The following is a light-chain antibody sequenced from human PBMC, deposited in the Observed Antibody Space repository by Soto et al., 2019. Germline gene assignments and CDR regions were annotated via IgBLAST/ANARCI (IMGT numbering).Light chain of an antibody. CDR3: PQLNSFPIP. Sequence: IQLTQSPSSLSASVGDRVTITCRASQGISSFLAWYQQKPGKAPKLLIYGASTLQSGVPSRFSGSGSGTDFTLTIGSLQPEDFATYYCPQLNSFPIPFGPGPKVDIK. CDR2: GAS. CDR1: QGISSF. V-gene: IGKV1-9*01. J-gene: IGKJ3*01.